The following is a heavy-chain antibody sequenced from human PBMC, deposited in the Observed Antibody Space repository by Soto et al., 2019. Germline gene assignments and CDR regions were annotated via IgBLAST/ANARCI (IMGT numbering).Heavy chain of an antibody. CDR1: GFTFSNYG. D-gene: IGHD1-26*01. J-gene: IGHJ4*02. Sequence: QPGGSLRLSCVASGFTFSNYGMNWVRQSPRKGLEWVSAISGSGDSTFYADSVKGRFTISRDNSKNTLYLQMNSLRAEDTAVYYCAKDLSPSSGSYYGYFDYWGQGTLVTVSS. CDR3: AKDLSPSSGSYYGYFDY. CDR2: ISGSGDST. V-gene: IGHV3-23*01.